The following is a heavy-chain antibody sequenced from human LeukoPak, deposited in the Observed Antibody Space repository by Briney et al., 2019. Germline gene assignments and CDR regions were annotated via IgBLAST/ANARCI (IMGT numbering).Heavy chain of an antibody. CDR3: AKEGRSGYSSGPPDNY. CDR2: ISGSGGST. V-gene: IGHV3-23*01. J-gene: IGHJ4*02. CDR1: GFTFSSYA. D-gene: IGHD6-19*01. Sequence: PGGSLRLSCAASGFTFSSYAMSWVRQAPGKGLEWVSAISGSGGSTYYADSVKGRFTISRDNSKNTLYLQMNSLRAEDTAVYYCAKEGRSGYSSGPPDNYWGQGTLVTVSS.